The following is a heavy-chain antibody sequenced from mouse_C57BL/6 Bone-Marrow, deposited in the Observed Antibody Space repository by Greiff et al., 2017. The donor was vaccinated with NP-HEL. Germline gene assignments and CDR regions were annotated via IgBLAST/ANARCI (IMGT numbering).Heavy chain of an antibody. V-gene: IGHV1-31*01. CDR3: ARYLYDMDY. D-gene: IGHD5-1*01. Sequence: EVQLQQSGPELVKPGASVKISCKASGFSFTGYYMHWVKQSHGNILDWIGYIYPYNGVSRYYQQFKGKATFTVDNTSSTAYMELRGLTSEDSTVYYCARYLYDMDYWGQGTSVTVSS. CDR2: IYPYNGVS. CDR1: GFSFTGYY. J-gene: IGHJ4*01.